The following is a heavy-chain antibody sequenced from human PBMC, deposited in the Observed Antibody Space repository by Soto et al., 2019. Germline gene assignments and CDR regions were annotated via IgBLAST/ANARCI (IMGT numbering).Heavy chain of an antibody. D-gene: IGHD3-22*01. Sequence: QVQLVQSGAEVKKPGASVKVSCKASGYTFTSYDINWVRQATGQGLEWMGWMNPNSGNTGYAQKFQGRVTMTRNTSISTAYMELSSLRSEDTAVYYCARGITMIVVMQTAGMDVWGQGTTVTVSS. CDR1: GYTFTSYD. CDR2: MNPNSGNT. J-gene: IGHJ6*02. CDR3: ARGITMIVVMQTAGMDV. V-gene: IGHV1-8*01.